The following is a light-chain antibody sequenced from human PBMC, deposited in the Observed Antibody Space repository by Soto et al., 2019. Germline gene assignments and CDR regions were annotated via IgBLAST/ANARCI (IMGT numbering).Light chain of an antibody. CDR3: QQYSSLPPT. CDR1: QSVTNRY. Sequence: ESVLTQSPGTLSLSPGERATLSCRASQSVTNRYFAWYQQRPGQAPRLIIYGISNRATGIPDRFSGSGSGTNFTLTISRLEPEDFVVYYCQQYSSLPPTFGQGTKLEIK. J-gene: IGKJ2*01. V-gene: IGKV3-20*01. CDR2: GIS.